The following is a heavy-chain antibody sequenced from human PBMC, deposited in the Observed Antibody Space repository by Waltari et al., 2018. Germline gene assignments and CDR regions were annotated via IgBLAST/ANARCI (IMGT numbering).Heavy chain of an antibody. CDR3: ARDGGSSWYSGMDV. J-gene: IGHJ6*02. Sequence: QVQLVESGGGVVQPGRSLRLSCAASGFTFSSYGMHWVRQAPGKGLEWVAVIWYDGSNKYYADSVKGRFTISRDNSKNTLYLQMNSLRAEDTAVYYCARDGGSSWYSGMDVWGQGTTVTVSS. CDR2: IWYDGSNK. D-gene: IGHD6-13*01. V-gene: IGHV3-33*01. CDR1: GFTFSSYG.